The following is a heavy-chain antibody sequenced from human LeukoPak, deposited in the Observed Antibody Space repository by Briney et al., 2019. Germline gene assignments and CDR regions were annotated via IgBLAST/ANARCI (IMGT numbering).Heavy chain of an antibody. Sequence: GGSLRLSCVASGFTVSRDGMNWVRQAPGKGLEWLSYISSSGSTIYYADSVKGRFTISRDNAKNSLYLQMNSLRAEDTAVYYCAKDLHEQWLVSADAFDIWGLGTMVTVYS. CDR1: GFTVSRDG. V-gene: IGHV3-48*01. CDR2: ISSSGSTI. CDR3: AKDLHEQWLVSADAFDI. J-gene: IGHJ3*02. D-gene: IGHD6-19*01.